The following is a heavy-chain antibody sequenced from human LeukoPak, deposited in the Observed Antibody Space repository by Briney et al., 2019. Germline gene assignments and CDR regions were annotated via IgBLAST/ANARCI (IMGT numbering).Heavy chain of an antibody. D-gene: IGHD6-13*01. J-gene: IGHJ5*02. V-gene: IGHV1-8*03. CDR1: GYTCTSYD. Sequence: ASVKVSCKASGYTCTSYDINWVRQATGQGLEWMGWMNPNSGNTGYAQKFQGRVTITRNTSISTAYMELSSLRSEDTAVYYCARGLRIIAAAGRVGQYWFDPWGQGTLVTVSS. CDR2: MNPNSGNT. CDR3: ARGLRIIAAAGRVGQYWFDP.